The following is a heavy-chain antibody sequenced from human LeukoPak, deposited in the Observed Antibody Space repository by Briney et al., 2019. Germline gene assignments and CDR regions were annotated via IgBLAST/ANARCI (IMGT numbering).Heavy chain of an antibody. J-gene: IGHJ4*02. CDR2: VDSEDGET. CDR1: GYTFTDYY. CDR3: GAPVGSGDY. Sequence: GATVKISCKASGYTFTDYYMHWVQQAPGKGLEWMGRVDSEDGETIYAEKFQGRVTITADTSTDTAYMELSSLRSEDTAVYYCGAPVGSGDYWGQGTLVTVSS. D-gene: IGHD3-10*01. V-gene: IGHV1-69-2*01.